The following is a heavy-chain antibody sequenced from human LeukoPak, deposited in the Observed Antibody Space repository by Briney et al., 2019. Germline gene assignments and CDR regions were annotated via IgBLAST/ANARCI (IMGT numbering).Heavy chain of an antibody. D-gene: IGHD6-19*01. CDR3: ARSDSSRWHGAYYFDY. J-gene: IGHJ4*02. V-gene: IGHV5-51*01. CDR2: IYPGDSDT. CDR1: GYSFTSYW. Sequence: GESLKISCKGSGYSFTSYWIGWVRQMPGKVLEWLGIIYPGDSDTNYSPSFQGQVTISADKSISTAYLQWSSLKASDAAMYYCARSDSSRWHGAYYFDYWGQGTLVTVSS.